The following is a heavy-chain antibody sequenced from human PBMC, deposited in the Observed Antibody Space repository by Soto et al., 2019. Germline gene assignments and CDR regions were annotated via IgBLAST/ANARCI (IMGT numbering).Heavy chain of an antibody. D-gene: IGHD2-15*01. CDR3: AREENCSDGICYSEYFQR. J-gene: IGHJ1*01. CDR1: GYIFTAYS. Sequence: XSVKVSCKASGYIFTAYSMHWVRQAPGQGLEWMGVVNPSGGSTNYAQKFQGRITMTRDTSTSTVYMDLSSLTSEDTAVYYCAREENCSDGICYSEYFQRWGQGTLVTVSS. V-gene: IGHV1-46*01. CDR2: VNPSGGST.